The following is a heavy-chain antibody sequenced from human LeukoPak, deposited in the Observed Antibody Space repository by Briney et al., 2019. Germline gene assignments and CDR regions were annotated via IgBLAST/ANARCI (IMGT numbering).Heavy chain of an antibody. Sequence: GGSLRLSCAASGFTFSSYSMNWVRQAPEKGLEWVSYISSSSSTIYYADSVKGRFTISRDNAKNSLYLQMNSLRAEDTAVYYCARENYYDSSGYSWFDPWGQGTLVTVSS. CDR2: ISSSSSTI. CDR1: GFTFSSYS. D-gene: IGHD3-22*01. CDR3: ARENYYDSSGYSWFDP. J-gene: IGHJ5*02. V-gene: IGHV3-48*01.